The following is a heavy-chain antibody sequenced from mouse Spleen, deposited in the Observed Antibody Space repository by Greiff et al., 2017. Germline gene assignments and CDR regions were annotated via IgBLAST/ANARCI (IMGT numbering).Heavy chain of an antibody. J-gene: IGHJ3*01. CDR2: IYPGSGST. Sequence: QVQLKESGAELVKPGTSVKLSCKASGYNFTSYWINWVKLRPGQGLEWIGDIYPGSGSTNYNEKFKSKATLTVDTSSSTAYMQLSSLASEDSALYYCARRDYDYDDGFAYWGQGTLVTVSA. CDR1: GYNFTSYW. V-gene: IGHV1-55*01. D-gene: IGHD2-4*01. CDR3: ARRDYDYDDGFAY.